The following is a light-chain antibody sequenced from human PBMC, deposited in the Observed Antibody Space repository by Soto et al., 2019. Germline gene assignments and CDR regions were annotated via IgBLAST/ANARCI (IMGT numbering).Light chain of an antibody. V-gene: IGKV3D-20*02. CDR2: GAS. Sequence: EIVLTQSPGSRSLSPGERATLSCRASQSISNNYLAWYQQKPGQAPRLLIYGASNRATGIPDRFSGSGSGTDFTLTISRLEPEDFAVYYCQQRRNWPRTFGQGTKVDI. J-gene: IGKJ1*01. CDR1: QSISNNY. CDR3: QQRRNWPRT.